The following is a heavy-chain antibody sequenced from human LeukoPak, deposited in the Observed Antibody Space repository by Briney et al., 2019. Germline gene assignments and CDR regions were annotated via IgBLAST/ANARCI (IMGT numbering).Heavy chain of an antibody. CDR1: GFTVSSNY. D-gene: IGHD6-19*01. V-gene: IGHV3-53*05. CDR2: IYSGGNA. CDR3: ARGTPSSSGWLYYGMDV. J-gene: IGHJ6*02. Sequence: PGGSLRLSCAASGFTVSSNYMSWVRQAPGKGLEWVSIIYSGGNAYYADSVKGRFTISRDNSKNTLYLQMNSLRAEDTAVYYCARGTPSSSGWLYYGMDVWGQGTTVTVSS.